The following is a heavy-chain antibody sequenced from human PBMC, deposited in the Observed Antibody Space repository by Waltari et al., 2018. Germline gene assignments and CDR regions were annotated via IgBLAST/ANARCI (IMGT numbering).Heavy chain of an antibody. CDR2: IYFSGSH. J-gene: IGHJ4*02. CDR1: GGSISSYY. V-gene: IGHV4-59*01. Sequence: QVQLQESGPGLVKPSETLSLTCTVSGGSISSYYWTWIRQPPGKGLEWFGYIYFSGSHTYTPTSKGRVTISVDTSKNQFSLKLRSVTAADTALYYCARAFFRDGYNMFDFWGLGTLVTVSS. CDR3: ARAFFRDGYNMFDF. D-gene: IGHD5-12*01.